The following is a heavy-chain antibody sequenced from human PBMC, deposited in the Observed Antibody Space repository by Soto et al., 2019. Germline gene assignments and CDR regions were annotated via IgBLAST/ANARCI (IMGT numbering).Heavy chain of an antibody. CDR2: FSAYNGNT. J-gene: IGHJ6*02. D-gene: IGHD6-6*01. V-gene: IGHV1-18*04. CDR3: ARVRSDSSSDYYCMDV. CDR1: GYTFTSYG. Sequence: GASVKVSCKDSGYTFTSYGISWVRQAPGQGLEWMGWFSAYNGNTNYAQKLQGRVTMTTDTATSTAYMELRSLRSDDTAVYYCARVRSDSSSDYYCMDVWGQGTTVTVSS.